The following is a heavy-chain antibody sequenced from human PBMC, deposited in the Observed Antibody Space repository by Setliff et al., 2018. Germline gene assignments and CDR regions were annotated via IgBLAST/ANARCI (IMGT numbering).Heavy chain of an antibody. CDR1: GFTFSDYY. CDR2: ISGSGGII. Sequence: GGSLRLSCAASGFTFSDYYMTWIRQAPGKGLEWISYISGSGGIIKYTDSVKGRFTISGDNAKKLLYLQMNIVRAEDTAVYYCARDSLHKLLWVTESSDGVDVWGQGTTVTVSS. CDR3: ARDSLHKLLWVTESSDGVDV. J-gene: IGHJ6*02. V-gene: IGHV3-11*04. D-gene: IGHD3-10*01.